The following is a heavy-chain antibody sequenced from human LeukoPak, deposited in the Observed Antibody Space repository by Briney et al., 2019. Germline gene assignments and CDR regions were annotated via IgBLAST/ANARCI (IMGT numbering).Heavy chain of an antibody. Sequence: SETLSLTCSVSGGSINNNYWSWIRQPAGRGLEWVGRIYSNGNIDYNPSLKSRITMSVDTSKNQFSLRLSSVTAEDTAVYYCARGVLVRGSASFDYWGQGTLVTVSS. CDR2: IYSNGNI. V-gene: IGHV4-4*07. D-gene: IGHD3-10*01. CDR3: ARGVLVRGSASFDY. J-gene: IGHJ4*02. CDR1: GGSINNNY.